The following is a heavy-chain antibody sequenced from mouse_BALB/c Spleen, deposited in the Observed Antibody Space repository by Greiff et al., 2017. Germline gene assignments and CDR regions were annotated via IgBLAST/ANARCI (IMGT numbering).Heavy chain of an antibody. CDR3: ASLGGFAY. V-gene: IGHV5-17*02. Sequence: DVMLVESGGGLVQPGGSRKLSCAASGFTFSSFGMHWVRQAPEKGLEWVAYISSGSSTIYYADTVKGRFTISRDNPKNTLFLQMTSLRSEDTAMYYCASLGGFAYWGQGTLVTVSA. CDR2: ISSGSSTI. D-gene: IGHD3-3*01. J-gene: IGHJ3*01. CDR1: GFTFSSFG.